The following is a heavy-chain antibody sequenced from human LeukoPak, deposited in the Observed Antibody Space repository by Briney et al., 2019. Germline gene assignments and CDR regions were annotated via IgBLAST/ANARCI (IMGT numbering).Heavy chain of an antibody. CDR3: ARVNSEGFDY. J-gene: IGHJ4*02. CDR1: GFTFSSYG. V-gene: IGHV4-4*07. Sequence: GSLRLSCAASGFTFSSYGISWIRQPAGKGLEWIGRIYTSGSTNYNPSLKSRVTMSVDTSKNQFSLKLSSVTAADTAVYYCARVNSEGFDYWGQGTLVTVSS. D-gene: IGHD2/OR15-2a*01. CDR2: IYTSGST.